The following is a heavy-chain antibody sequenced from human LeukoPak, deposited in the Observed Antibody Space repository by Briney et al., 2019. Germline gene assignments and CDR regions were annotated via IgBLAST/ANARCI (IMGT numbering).Heavy chain of an antibody. Sequence: SETLSLTCTVSGGSVSGSGYYWGWIRQPPGEGLEWIGNFFYSGSTYYNPSLNSRVTISLDMSKNQFSLKLSSVTAADTAVYYCARDTHFSSSSGYFYYYTNVWGKGTTVTVSS. CDR3: ARDTHFSSSSGYFYYYTNV. J-gene: IGHJ6*03. CDR1: GGSVSGSGYY. CDR2: FFYSGST. V-gene: IGHV4-39*07. D-gene: IGHD6-6*01.